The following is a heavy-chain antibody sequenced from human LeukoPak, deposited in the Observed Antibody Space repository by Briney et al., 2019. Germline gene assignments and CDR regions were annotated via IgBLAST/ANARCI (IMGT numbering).Heavy chain of an antibody. CDR1: GGSFSGYY. CDR3: ARGQRHDYGDY. J-gene: IGHJ4*02. Sequence: SETLSLTCAVYGGSFSGYYWSWIRQPRGKGLEWIGEINHSGSTNYNPSLKSRVTISVDTSKNQFSLKLSSVTAADTAVYYCARGQRHDYGDYWGQGTLVTVSS. V-gene: IGHV4-34*01. CDR2: INHSGST.